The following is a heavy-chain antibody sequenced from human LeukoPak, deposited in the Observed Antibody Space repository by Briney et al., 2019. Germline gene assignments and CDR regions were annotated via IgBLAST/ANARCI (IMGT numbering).Heavy chain of an antibody. J-gene: IGHJ4*02. V-gene: IGHV4-61*02. D-gene: IGHD3-3*01. Sequence: SQTLSLTCTVSGGSISSGSYYWRWIRQPAGKGLEWIGRIYTSGSTNYNPSLKSRITIYVDTSKNQFSLKLSSVTAADTAVYYCARTVWHDFWSGYSKYYFDYWGQGTLVTVSS. CDR2: IYTSGST. CDR1: GGSISSGSYY. CDR3: ARTVWHDFWSGYSKYYFDY.